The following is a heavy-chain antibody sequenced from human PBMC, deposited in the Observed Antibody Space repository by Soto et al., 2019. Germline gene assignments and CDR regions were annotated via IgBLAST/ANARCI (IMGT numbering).Heavy chain of an antibody. Sequence: SVKVSCKASGGTFSSYAISWVRHAPGQGLEWMGGIIPIFGTANYAQKFQGRVTITADKSTSTAYMELSSLRSEDTAVYYCARDHYGGSRGFDPWGQGTLVTVSS. J-gene: IGHJ5*02. CDR1: GGTFSSYA. CDR3: ARDHYGGSRGFDP. CDR2: IIPIFGTA. D-gene: IGHD4-17*01. V-gene: IGHV1-69*06.